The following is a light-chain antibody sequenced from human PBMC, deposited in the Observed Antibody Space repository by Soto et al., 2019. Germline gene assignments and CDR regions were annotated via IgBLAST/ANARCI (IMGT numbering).Light chain of an antibody. CDR3: QQSDSTPYT. J-gene: IGKJ2*01. CDR1: QSISSY. V-gene: IGKV1-39*01. Sequence: DIQMTQSPSSLSASVGDRVTITCRASQSISSYLNWYQQKPGKAPKLLIYAASTLESGVSSRFSGSGSGTHFTLTISSLQPEDFATYYCQQSDSTPYTFGQGTKLEIK. CDR2: AAS.